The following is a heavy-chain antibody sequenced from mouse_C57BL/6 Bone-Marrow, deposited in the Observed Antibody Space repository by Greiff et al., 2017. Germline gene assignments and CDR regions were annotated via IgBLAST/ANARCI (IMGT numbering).Heavy chain of an antibody. V-gene: IGHV1-81*01. CDR2: IYPRSGNT. D-gene: IGHD1-1*01. J-gene: IGHJ4*01. CDR3: ARTLIYYYGSDAMDY. Sequence: VQLVESGAELARPGASVKLSCKASGYTFTSYGISWVKQRTGPGLEWIGEIYPRSGNTYHNEKFKGKATLTADKSSSTAYMELRSLTSEDSAVYFCARTLIYYYGSDAMDYWGQGTSVTVSS. CDR1: GYTFTSYG.